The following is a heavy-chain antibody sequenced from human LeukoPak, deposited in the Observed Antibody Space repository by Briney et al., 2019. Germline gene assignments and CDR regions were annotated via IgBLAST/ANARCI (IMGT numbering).Heavy chain of an antibody. CDR2: IIPIFGIA. D-gene: IGHD5-18*01. J-gene: IGHJ4*02. CDR3: ATYVDTAMVDDC. Sequence: GASVKVSCKASGGTFSSYAISWVRQAPGQGLEWMGRIIPIFGIANYAQKFQGRVTITADKSTSTAYMELSSLRSEDTAVYYCATYVDTAMVDDCWGQGTLVTVSS. CDR1: GGTFSSYA. V-gene: IGHV1-69*04.